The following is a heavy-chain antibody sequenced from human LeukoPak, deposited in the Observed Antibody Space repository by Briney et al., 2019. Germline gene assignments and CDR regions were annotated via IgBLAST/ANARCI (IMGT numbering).Heavy chain of an antibody. CDR2: ISAYNGNT. D-gene: IGHD6-19*01. V-gene: IGHV1-18*01. Sequence: ASVKVSCKASGYTFTSYGISWVRQAPGQGLEWMGWISAYNGNTNYAQKLQGRVTMTTDTSTSTAYMELRSLRSDDTAVDYCARVLQGGVLSPVAAFDIWGQGTMVTVSS. CDR3: ARVLQGGVLSPVAAFDI. CDR1: GYTFTSYG. J-gene: IGHJ3*02.